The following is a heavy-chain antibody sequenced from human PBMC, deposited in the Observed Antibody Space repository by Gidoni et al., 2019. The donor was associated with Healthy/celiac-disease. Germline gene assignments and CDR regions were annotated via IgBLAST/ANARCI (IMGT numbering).Heavy chain of an antibody. Sequence: QVQLVESGGGVVQPGRSLRLSWAAPGFTFSSYGKHWVRQAPGKGLEWVAVISYDGSNKYYADSVKGRFTISRDNSKNTLYLQMNSLRAEDTAVYYCAKDPIVGAPYWGQGTLVTVSS. D-gene: IGHD1-26*01. CDR2: ISYDGSNK. CDR3: AKDPIVGAPY. J-gene: IGHJ4*02. V-gene: IGHV3-30*18. CDR1: GFTFSSYG.